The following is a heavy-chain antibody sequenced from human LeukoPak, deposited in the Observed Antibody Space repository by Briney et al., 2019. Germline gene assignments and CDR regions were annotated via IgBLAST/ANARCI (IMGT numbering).Heavy chain of an antibody. Sequence: KPSETLSLTCAVYGGSFSGYYWSWIRQPPGKGLEWIGEINHSGSTNYNPSLKSRVTISVDTSKNQFSLKLSSVTAADTAVYYCAKDPVATGVKYFDYWGQGTLVTVSS. CDR2: INHSGST. CDR3: AKDPVATGVKYFDY. D-gene: IGHD5-12*01. V-gene: IGHV4-34*01. CDR1: GGSFSGYY. J-gene: IGHJ4*02.